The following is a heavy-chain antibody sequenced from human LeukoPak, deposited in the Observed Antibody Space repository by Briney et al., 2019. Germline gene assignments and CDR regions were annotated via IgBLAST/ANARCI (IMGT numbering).Heavy chain of an antibody. Sequence: PGRSLRLSCTASGFTFGDYAMSWVRQAPGKGLEWVGFIRSKAYGGTTEYAASVKGRFTISRDDSKSIAYLQMNSLKTEDTAVYYCTRVRGREDNLHWGQGTLVTVSS. J-gene: IGHJ4*02. V-gene: IGHV3-49*04. CDR2: IRSKAYGGTT. CDR3: TRVRGREDNLH. D-gene: IGHD3-10*01. CDR1: GFTFGDYA.